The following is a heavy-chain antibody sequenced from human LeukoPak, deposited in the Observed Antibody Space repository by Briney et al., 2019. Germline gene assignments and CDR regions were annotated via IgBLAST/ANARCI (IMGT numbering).Heavy chain of an antibody. J-gene: IGHJ5*02. CDR2: IYYSGST. Sequence: SETLSLTCTVSGGSISSSSYYWGWIRQPPGKGLEWIGSIYYSGSTYYNPSLKSRVTISVDTSKNQFSLKLSSVTAADTAVYYCARDRGYQGGWFDPWGQGTLVTVSS. D-gene: IGHD5-12*01. V-gene: IGHV4-39*07. CDR3: ARDRGYQGGWFDP. CDR1: GGSISSSSYY.